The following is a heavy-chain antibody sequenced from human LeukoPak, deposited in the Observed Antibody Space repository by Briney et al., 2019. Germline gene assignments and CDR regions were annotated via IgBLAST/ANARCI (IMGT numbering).Heavy chain of an antibody. CDR3: ARVRSYGHIDY. Sequence: SETLSLTCAVYGGSFSGYYWSWIRQPLGKGLEWIGEINHSGSTNYNPSLKSRVTISVDTSKNQFSLKLSSVTAADTAVYYCARVRSYGHIDYWGQGTLVTVSS. J-gene: IGHJ4*02. CDR2: INHSGST. CDR1: GGSFSGYY. D-gene: IGHD5-18*01. V-gene: IGHV4-34*01.